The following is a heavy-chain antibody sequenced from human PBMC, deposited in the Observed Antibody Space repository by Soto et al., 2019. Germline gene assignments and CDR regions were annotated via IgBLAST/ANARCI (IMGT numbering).Heavy chain of an antibody. CDR3: ARALRWLQPDAFDI. Sequence: XSVKVSCKASGYTFSSYDINWVRQATGQGLEWMGWMNPNSGNTGYAQKFQGRVTMTRNTSISTAYMELSSLRSEDTAVYYCARALRWLQPDAFDIWGQGTMVTVSS. CDR1: GYTFSSYD. CDR2: MNPNSGNT. J-gene: IGHJ3*02. D-gene: IGHD5-18*01. V-gene: IGHV1-8*01.